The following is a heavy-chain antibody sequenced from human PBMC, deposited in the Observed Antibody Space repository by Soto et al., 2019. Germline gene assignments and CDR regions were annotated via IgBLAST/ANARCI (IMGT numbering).Heavy chain of an antibody. CDR1: GFTFSSYA. CDR3: ARDRMVYAMDPGYFDL. V-gene: IGHV3-30-3*01. CDR2: ISYDGSNK. J-gene: IGHJ2*01. Sequence: GGSLRLSCAASGFTFSSYAMHWVRQAPGKGLEWVAVISYDGSNKYYADSVKGRFTISRDNSKNTLYLQMNSLRAEDTAVYYCARDRMVYAMDPGYFDLWGRGTLVTVSS. D-gene: IGHD2-8*01.